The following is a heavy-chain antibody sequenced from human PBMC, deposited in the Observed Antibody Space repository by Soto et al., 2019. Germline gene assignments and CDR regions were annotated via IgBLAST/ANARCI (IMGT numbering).Heavy chain of an antibody. CDR3: ARRRALIPDFDY. V-gene: IGHV3-74*01. Sequence: EVQLVESGGGLVQPGGSLRLSCAAPGFTFSNYWLYWVRQVPGKGLMWVSRVNDDGRSTSYADSVKGRFANARGNAKNTLYQQMNSLRAEDTAVYYGARRRALIPDFDYWREGTQVTVSS. D-gene: IGHD2-8*01. J-gene: IGHJ4*02. CDR1: GFTFSNYW. CDR2: VNDDGRST.